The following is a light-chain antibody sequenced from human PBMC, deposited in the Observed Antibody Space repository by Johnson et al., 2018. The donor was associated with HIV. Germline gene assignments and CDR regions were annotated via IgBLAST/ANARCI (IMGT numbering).Light chain of an antibody. Sequence: QSVLTHPPSVSAAPGQKVTISCSGSSSNIGNNYVSWYQQLPGTAPKLLIYENNKRPSGIPDRFSGSTSGTSATLGITGLQTGDEAVYYCGTWDSSLSAEVFGTGTKVTVL. CDR2: ENN. V-gene: IGLV1-51*02. CDR1: SSNIGNNY. CDR3: GTWDSSLSAEV. J-gene: IGLJ1*01.